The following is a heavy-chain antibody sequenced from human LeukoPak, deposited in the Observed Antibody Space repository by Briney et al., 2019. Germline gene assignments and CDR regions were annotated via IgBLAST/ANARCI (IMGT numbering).Heavy chain of an antibody. CDR2: IFHSGST. D-gene: IGHD3-10*01. J-gene: IGHJ6*03. CDR3: AGTYYYSYYYYMDV. Sequence: SQTLSLTCTVSGGSISSGSYYWSWIRQPPGKGLEWIGCIFHSGSTNYNPSLKSRVNISLDTSKNQFSPKLSSVTAADTAVYYCAGTYYYSYYYYMDVWGKGTTVTISS. CDR1: GGSISSGSYY. V-gene: IGHV4-61*01.